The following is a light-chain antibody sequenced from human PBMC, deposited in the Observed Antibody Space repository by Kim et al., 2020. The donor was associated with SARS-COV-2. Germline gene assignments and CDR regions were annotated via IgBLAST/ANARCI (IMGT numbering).Light chain of an antibody. V-gene: IGKV3D-15*01. CDR2: GAS. CDR3: QQYDNWSPLT. CDR1: QSVSSY. J-gene: IGKJ4*01. Sequence: EVVLTQSPGTLSLSPGERATLSCRASQSVSSYLAWYQQKPGQAPRLLIYGASTRATGIPARFSGSGSGTEFTLTISILQSEDFAVYYCQQYDNWSPLTFGGGTKVDIK.